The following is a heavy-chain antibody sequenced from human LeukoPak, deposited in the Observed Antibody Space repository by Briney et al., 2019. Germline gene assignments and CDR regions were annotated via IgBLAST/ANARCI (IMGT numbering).Heavy chain of an antibody. V-gene: IGHV3-23*01. Sequence: PGGSLRLSCAASGFSFSSYAMSWVHQAPGKGLEWVSAISDSGGSTYYADSVKGRFTISRDNSKNTLYLQMNSLRAEDTAVYYCAKELPSPFQYYDFWSGYHYYGMDVWGQGTTVTVSS. D-gene: IGHD3-3*01. J-gene: IGHJ6*02. CDR3: AKELPSPFQYYDFWSGYHYYGMDV. CDR2: ISDSGGST. CDR1: GFSFSSYA.